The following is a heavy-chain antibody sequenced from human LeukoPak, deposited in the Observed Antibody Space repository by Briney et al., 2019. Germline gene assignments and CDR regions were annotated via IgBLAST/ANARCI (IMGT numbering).Heavy chain of an antibody. Sequence: SETLSLTCTVSGGSISSGGYYWSWIRQHPGKGLEWIGYISYSGSTYYNPSLRSRLTMSVGTSNNQFSLRLSSVTAADTALYYCARVWDYYDSSGFDYWGRGTLVTVSS. CDR1: GGSISSGGYY. J-gene: IGHJ4*02. D-gene: IGHD3-22*01. CDR2: ISYSGST. V-gene: IGHV4-31*03. CDR3: ARVWDYYDSSGFDY.